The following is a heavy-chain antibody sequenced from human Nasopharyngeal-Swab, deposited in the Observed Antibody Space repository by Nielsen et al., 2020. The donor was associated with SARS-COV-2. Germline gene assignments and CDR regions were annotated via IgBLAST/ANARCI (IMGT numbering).Heavy chain of an antibody. CDR2: IYYSGST. CDR3: ARVGTYYYDSSGHLNYYYYYMDA. J-gene: IGHJ6*03. V-gene: IGHV4-59*01. D-gene: IGHD3-22*01. Sequence: WIRQPPGKGLEWIGYIYYSGSTNYNPSLKSRVTISVDTSKNQFSLKLSSVTAADTAVYYCARVGTYYYDSSGHLNYYYYYMDAWGKGTTVTVSS.